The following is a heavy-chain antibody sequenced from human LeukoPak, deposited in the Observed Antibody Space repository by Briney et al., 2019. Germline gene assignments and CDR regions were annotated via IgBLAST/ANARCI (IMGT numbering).Heavy chain of an antibody. V-gene: IGHV3-48*03. D-gene: IGHD6-13*01. J-gene: IGHJ4*02. CDR3: ARSGSSWYYFDY. CDR2: ISSGGTTI. CDR1: GFTFSNYA. Sequence: GGSLRLSCAASGFTFSNYALNWVRQAPGKGLEWVSYISSGGTTIYYADSVKGRFTFSRDNAKNSLYLQMNSLRAEDTAVYYCARSGSSWYYFDYWGQGILVTVSS.